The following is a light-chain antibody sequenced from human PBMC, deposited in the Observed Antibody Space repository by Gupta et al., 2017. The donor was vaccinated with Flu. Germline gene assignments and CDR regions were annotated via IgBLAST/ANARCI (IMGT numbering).Light chain of an antibody. Sequence: EGVLTQSPATLSVSPGGRVSLSCRASQNVNNNLAWYQQKPGQAPRLLIYSASSRATGVPARFSGAGSGTDFTLTVSGLQSEDSAIYYCQQYNLWSPLTFGGGTKLEI. CDR3: QQYNLWSPLT. CDR2: SAS. CDR1: QNVNNN. V-gene: IGKV3-15*01. J-gene: IGKJ4*01.